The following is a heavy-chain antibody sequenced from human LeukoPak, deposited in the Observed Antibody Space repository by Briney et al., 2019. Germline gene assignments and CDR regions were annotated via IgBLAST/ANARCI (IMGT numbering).Heavy chain of an antibody. CDR1: RFTFSSYG. D-gene: IGHD3-10*01. CDR2: IRYGDSNK. V-gene: IGHV3-30*02. CDR3: AKFGSSLRSYYYYMDV. Sequence: GVSLTLSCAASRFTFSSYGMHWVPQAPGKGRECVAFIRYGDSNKYYADSVKGRFAISRDNAKNSLYLQMNSLKAEDTAVYYCAKFGSSLRSYYYYMDVWGKGTTVTISS. J-gene: IGHJ6*03.